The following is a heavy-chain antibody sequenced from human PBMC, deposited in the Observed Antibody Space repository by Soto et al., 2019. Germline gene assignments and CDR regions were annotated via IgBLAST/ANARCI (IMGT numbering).Heavy chain of an antibody. J-gene: IGHJ5*02. CDR3: ATSEYSSLSINWSDP. D-gene: IGHD6-6*01. CDR2: IYNGGHT. CDR1: GGSVDSVNHY. Sequence: SETLSLTCSVSGGSVDSVNHYWSWIRQPPGKGLEWIGYIYNGGHTFYNPSLKSRVKILVDKSRNQFSLRLSSVTAADTAVYFCATSEYSSLSINWSDPWGQEALVTVSS. V-gene: IGHV4-30-4*01.